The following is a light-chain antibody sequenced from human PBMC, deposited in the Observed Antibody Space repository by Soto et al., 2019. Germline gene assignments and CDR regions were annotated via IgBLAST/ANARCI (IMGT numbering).Light chain of an antibody. CDR1: ESVSDNY. V-gene: IGKV3-20*01. J-gene: IGKJ4*01. CDR2: GAS. Sequence: EIVLTQSPGTLSLSPGERATLSCRASESVSDNYLAWYQQRSGQAPRLVIDGASSRASAVPDRFSVSGSGADFTLTISRLEPEDFAVYYCQQYGSSPLTFGGGTKVEIK. CDR3: QQYGSSPLT.